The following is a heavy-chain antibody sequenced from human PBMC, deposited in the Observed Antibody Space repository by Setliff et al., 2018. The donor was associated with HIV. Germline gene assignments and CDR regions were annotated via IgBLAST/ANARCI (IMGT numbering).Heavy chain of an antibody. J-gene: IGHJ6*02. CDR1: GGSISSGGYY. V-gene: IGHV4-31*02. D-gene: IGHD4-17*01. CDR2: IYYSGGT. Sequence: SETLSLTCTVSGGSISSGGYYWGWIRQHPGKGLEWIGYIYYSGGTYYNPSLKSRVTISVDTSKNQFSLKLSSVTAADTAVYYCARDYGDTPSYYYYYGMGVWGQGTTVTVSS. CDR3: ARDYGDTPSYYYYYGMGV.